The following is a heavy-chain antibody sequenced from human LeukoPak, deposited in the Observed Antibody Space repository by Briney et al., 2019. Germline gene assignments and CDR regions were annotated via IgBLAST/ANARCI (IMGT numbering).Heavy chain of an antibody. D-gene: IGHD3-10*01. V-gene: IGHV3-74*01. CDR3: ARSTGWFGQGYFDY. CDR2: INSDGSST. J-gene: IGHJ4*02. CDR1: GFTFSSYW. Sequence: GGSLRLSCAASGFTFSSYWMHWVPQAPGKGLVWVSRINSDGSSTSYADSVKGRFTISRDNAKNTLYLQMNSLRAEDTAVYYCARSTGWFGQGYFDYWGQGTLVTVSS.